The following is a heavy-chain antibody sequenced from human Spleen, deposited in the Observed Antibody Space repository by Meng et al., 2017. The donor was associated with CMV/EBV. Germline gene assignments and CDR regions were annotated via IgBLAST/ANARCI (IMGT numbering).Heavy chain of an antibody. CDR3: ARGGYMELEY. CDR2: IGSSNPFI. D-gene: IGHD5-12*01. V-gene: IGHV3-21*06. CDR1: GFTFGAYI. J-gene: IGHJ4*02. Sequence: GESLKISCAASGFTFGAYIMNWVRQAPGKGLEWVSSIGSSNPFIYYADSVKGRFTISRDDAENSLYLRMNSLRAEDTALYYCARGGYMELEYWGQGIMVTVSS.